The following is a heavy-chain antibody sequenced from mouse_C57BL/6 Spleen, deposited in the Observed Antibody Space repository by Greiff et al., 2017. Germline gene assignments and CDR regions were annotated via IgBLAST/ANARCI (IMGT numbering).Heavy chain of an antibody. V-gene: IGHV5-4*01. CDR2: ISDGGSYT. D-gene: IGHD2-3*01. CDR3: ARGALDDGYSYDY. Sequence: VQLKESGGGLVKPGGSLKLSCAASGFTFSSYAMSWVRQTPEKRLEWVATISDGGSYTYYPDNVKGRFTISRDNAKNNLYLQMSHLKSEDTAMYYCARGALDDGYSYDYWGQGTTLTVSS. J-gene: IGHJ2*01. CDR1: GFTFSSYA.